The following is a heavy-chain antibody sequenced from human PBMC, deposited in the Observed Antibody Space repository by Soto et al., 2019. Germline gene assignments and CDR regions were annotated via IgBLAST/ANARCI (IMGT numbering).Heavy chain of an antibody. CDR3: ARGGVSENWFDP. CDR1: GGSFSGYY. CDR2: INHSEST. V-gene: IGHV4-34*01. D-gene: IGHD6-6*01. Sequence: SETLSLTCAVYGGSFSGYYWIWIRQRPGKGLEWIGEINHSESTNYNPSSKSRVTIALDTSKNQFSLKLSSVNAADTAVYYCARGGVSENWFDPWGQGTLVTVSS. J-gene: IGHJ5*02.